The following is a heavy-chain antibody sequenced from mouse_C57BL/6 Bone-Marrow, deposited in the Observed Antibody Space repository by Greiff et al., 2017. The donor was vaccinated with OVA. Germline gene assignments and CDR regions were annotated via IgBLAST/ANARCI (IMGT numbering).Heavy chain of an antibody. CDR1: GFTFTDYY. CDR3: VKADDYDGGDYFDY. V-gene: IGHV7-4*01. D-gene: IGHD2-4*01. Sequence: EVKLVESGGGLVQPGASLRLSCAASGFTFTDYYMSWVRQPPGKAPEWLALIRNKANGYTTEHTTSVKGRFTISRDTSQTILYLQMNTLRAEDSATYYCVKADDYDGGDYFDYWGQGTTLTVSS. CDR2: IRNKANGYTT. J-gene: IGHJ2*01.